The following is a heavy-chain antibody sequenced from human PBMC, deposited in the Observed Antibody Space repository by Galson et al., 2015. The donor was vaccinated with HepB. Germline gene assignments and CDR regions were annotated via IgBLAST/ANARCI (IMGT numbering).Heavy chain of an antibody. CDR3: ARFRVPGVATIPRYYYYMDV. CDR1: GGSFSGYY. D-gene: IGHD5-12*01. J-gene: IGHJ6*03. V-gene: IGHV4-34*01. Sequence: SETLSLTCAVYGGSFSGYYWSWIRQPPGKGLEWIGEINHSGSTNYNPSLKSRVTISVDTSKNQFSLKLSSVTAADTAVYYCARFRVPGVATIPRYYYYMDVWGKGTTVTVSS. CDR2: INHSGST.